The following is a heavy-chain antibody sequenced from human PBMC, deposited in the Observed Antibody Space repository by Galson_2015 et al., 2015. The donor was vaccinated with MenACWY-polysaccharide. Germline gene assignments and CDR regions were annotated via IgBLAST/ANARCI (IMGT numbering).Heavy chain of an antibody. J-gene: IGHJ4*02. CDR1: GFTFSSYG. CDR3: AKEGGFWSGYYIDY. CDR2: ISGSGGST. V-gene: IGHV3-23*01. Sequence: SLRLSCAASGFTFSSYGMHWVRQAPGKGLEWVSAISGSGGSTYYADSVKGRFTISRDNSKNTLYLQMSSLRAEDTAVYYCAKEGGFWSGYYIDYCGQGTLVTVSS. D-gene: IGHD3-3*01.